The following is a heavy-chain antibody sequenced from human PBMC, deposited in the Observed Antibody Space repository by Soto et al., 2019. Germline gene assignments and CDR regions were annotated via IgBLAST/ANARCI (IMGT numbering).Heavy chain of an antibody. Sequence: ESGGGLVQPGRSLRLSCAASGFTFDDYAMHWVRQAPGKGPEWVSGISWNGGNIGYADSVKGRFTISRDNAKNSLFLQMNSLRADDTALYFCAKDIYSSSSGQDYWGQGTPVTVSS. J-gene: IGHJ4*02. V-gene: IGHV3-9*01. CDR3: AKDIYSSSSGQDY. CDR1: GFTFDDYA. D-gene: IGHD6-6*01. CDR2: ISWNGGNI.